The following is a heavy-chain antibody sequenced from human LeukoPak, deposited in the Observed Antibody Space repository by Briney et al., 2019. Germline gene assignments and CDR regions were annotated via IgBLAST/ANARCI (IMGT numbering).Heavy chain of an antibody. CDR3: ARDMRYNNFRSGSTNNWFDP. CDR2: IKQDGSEK. D-gene: IGHD3-3*01. CDR1: GFTFSSYW. V-gene: IGHV3-7*01. J-gene: IGHJ5*02. Sequence: GGSLRLSCAASGFTFSSYWMSWVRQAPGKGLEWVASIKQDGSEKYYVDSVKGRFTIFRDNAKNSLYLQMNSLRAEDTAVYYCARDMRYNNFRSGSTNNWFDPWGQGTLVTVSS.